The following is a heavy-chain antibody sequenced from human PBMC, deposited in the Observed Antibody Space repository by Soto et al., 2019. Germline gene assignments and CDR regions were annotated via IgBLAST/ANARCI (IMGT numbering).Heavy chain of an antibody. V-gene: IGHV1-18*01. D-gene: IGHD3-16*01. J-gene: IGHJ6*02. CDR3: AGGRNDYVWGSYDGMDV. CDR1: GYTFTSYG. CDR2: ISAYNGNT. Sequence: QVQLVQSGAEVKKPGASVKVSCKASGYTFTSYGISWVRQAPGQGLEWMGWISAYNGNTNYAQKLQGKGNMTQDTSPRTSYNEARGLRSDHTAVYFCAGGRNDYVWGSYDGMDVWGQGTTVTVSS.